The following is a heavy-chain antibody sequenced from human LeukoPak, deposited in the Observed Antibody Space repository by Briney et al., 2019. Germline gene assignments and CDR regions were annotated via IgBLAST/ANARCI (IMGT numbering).Heavy chain of an antibody. V-gene: IGHV4-34*01. CDR2: INHSGST. CDR1: GGSLSGYY. J-gene: IGHJ4*02. Sequence: KTSETLSLTCAVYGGSLSGYYWSWIRQPPGKGLEWIGEINHSGSTNYNPSLKSRVTISVDTSKNQSSLKLRSVTAADTAVYYCAGHHPRNTVDYWGQGTLVTVSS. D-gene: IGHD2/OR15-2a*01. CDR3: AGHHPRNTVDY.